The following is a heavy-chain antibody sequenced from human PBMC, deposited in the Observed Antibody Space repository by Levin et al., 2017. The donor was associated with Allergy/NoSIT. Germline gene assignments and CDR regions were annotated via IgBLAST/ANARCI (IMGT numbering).Heavy chain of an antibody. Sequence: SGESLKISCKASGYTFTGYYMHWVRQAPGQGLEWMGWINPNSGGTNYAQKFQGRVTMTRDTSISTAYMELSRLRSDDTAVYYCARGAVALRFLEWYDPWGQGTLVTVSS. CDR3: ARGAVALRFLEWYDP. CDR2: INPNSGGT. V-gene: IGHV1-2*02. CDR1: GYTFTGYY. D-gene: IGHD3-3*01. J-gene: IGHJ5*02.